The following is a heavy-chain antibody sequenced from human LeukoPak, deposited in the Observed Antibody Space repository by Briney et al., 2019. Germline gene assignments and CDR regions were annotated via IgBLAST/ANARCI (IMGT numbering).Heavy chain of an antibody. CDR1: GYTFTSYA. V-gene: IGHV1-3*01. J-gene: IGHJ4*02. CDR2: INAGNGNT. CDR3: ARDSHMVRGVGFDY. D-gene: IGHD3-10*01. Sequence: ASVKVSCKASGYTFTSYAMHWVRQAPGQRLEWMGWINAGNGNTKYSQKFQGRVTITRDTSASTAYMELSSLRSEDTAVYYCARDSHMVRGVGFDYWGQGTLVTVSS.